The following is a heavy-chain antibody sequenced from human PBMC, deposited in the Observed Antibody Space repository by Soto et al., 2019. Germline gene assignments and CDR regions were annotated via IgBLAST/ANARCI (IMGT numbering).Heavy chain of an antibody. CDR3: ARVYYDILTGYPELLMLD. Sequence: ASVKVSCKASGYTFTSYGISWVRQAPGQGLEWMGWISAYNGNTNYAQKLQGRVTMTTDTSTSTAYMELRSLRSDDTAVYYCARVYYDILTGYPELLMLDWGQGTLVTVSS. CDR1: GYTFTSYG. V-gene: IGHV1-18*01. D-gene: IGHD3-9*01. CDR2: ISAYNGNT. J-gene: IGHJ4*02.